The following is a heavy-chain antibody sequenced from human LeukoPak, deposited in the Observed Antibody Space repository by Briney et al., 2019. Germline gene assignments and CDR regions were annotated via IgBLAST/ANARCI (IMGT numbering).Heavy chain of an antibody. V-gene: IGHV3-21*01. D-gene: IGHD1-1*01. Sequence: GGSLRLSCAASGFTFSSYSMNWVRQAPGKGLEWVSSISSSSSYICYADSVKGRFTISRDNAKNSLYLQMNSLRAEDTAVYYCAMERRSPDAFDIWGQGTMVTVSS. CDR2: ISSSSSYI. CDR1: GFTFSSYS. CDR3: AMERRSPDAFDI. J-gene: IGHJ3*02.